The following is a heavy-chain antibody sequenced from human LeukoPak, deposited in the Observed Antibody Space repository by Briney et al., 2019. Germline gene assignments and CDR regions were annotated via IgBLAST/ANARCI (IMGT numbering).Heavy chain of an antibody. D-gene: IGHD4/OR15-4a*01. CDR3: ARSLYGGNADAFDI. V-gene: IGHV3-33*08. CDR2: IYYDGSNQ. Sequence: PGRSLRLSCAASGFTFSSYGMHWVRQAPGKGLEWVALIYYDGSNQYYTDSVKGRFTISRDNSKNTLYLQMNSLRVEDTAVYYCARSLYGGNADAFDIWGQGTMVTVSS. J-gene: IGHJ3*02. CDR1: GFTFSSYG.